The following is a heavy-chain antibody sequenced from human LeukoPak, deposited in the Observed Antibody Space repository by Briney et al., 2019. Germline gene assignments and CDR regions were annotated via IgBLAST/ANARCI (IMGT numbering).Heavy chain of an antibody. CDR1: GGSISSYY. D-gene: IGHD6-19*01. CDR3: ARGGGVAGTPYNPYDY. V-gene: IGHV4-59*01. Sequence: SETLSLTCTVSGGSISSYYWSWIRQPPGKGLEWIGYIYYSGSTNYNPSLKSRVTISVDTSRNQFSLKLSSVTAADTAVYYCARGGGVAGTPYNPYDYWGQGTLVTVPS. J-gene: IGHJ4*02. CDR2: IYYSGST.